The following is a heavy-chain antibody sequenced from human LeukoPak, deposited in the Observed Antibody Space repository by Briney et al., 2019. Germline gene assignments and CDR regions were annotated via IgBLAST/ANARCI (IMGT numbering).Heavy chain of an antibody. V-gene: IGHV4-61*02. CDR1: GSPISSGTYY. CDR2: IYSSGST. D-gene: IGHD3-3*01. CDR3: ARTRGRFLEWLLDY. Sequence: SETLSLTCTVSGSPISSGTYYWSWIRQPAGKGLEWIGRIYSSGSTNYNPSLRSRVTISLDTSKNQFSLKLSSVTAADTAVYYCARTRGRFLEWLLDYWGQGTLVTVSS. J-gene: IGHJ4*02.